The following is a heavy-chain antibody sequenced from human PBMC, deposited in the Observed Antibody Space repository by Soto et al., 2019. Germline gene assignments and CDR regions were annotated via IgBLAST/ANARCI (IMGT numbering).Heavy chain of an antibody. D-gene: IGHD3-22*01. CDR2: INSDGSST. CDR1: GFTFSSYW. CDR3: ARDGPGPSYSSGYYYGEIFDY. V-gene: IGHV3-74*01. J-gene: IGHJ4*02. Sequence: PGGSLRLSCAASGFTFSSYWMHWVRQAPGKGLVWVSRINSDGSSTSYADSVKGRFTISRDNAKNTLYLQMNSLRAEDTAVYYCARDGPGPSYSSGYYYGEIFDYWGQGTLVTVSS.